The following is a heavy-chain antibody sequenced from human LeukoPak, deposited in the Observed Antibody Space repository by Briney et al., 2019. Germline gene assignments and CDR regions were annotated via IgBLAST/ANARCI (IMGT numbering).Heavy chain of an antibody. CDR2: ISWNSGSI. CDR3: AKDEKYYYDSSGPDY. J-gene: IGHJ4*02. CDR1: GFTFDDYA. Sequence: PGGSLRLSCAASGFTFDDYAMHWVRQAPGKGLEWVSGISWNSGSIGYADSVKGRFTISRDNAKNSLYLQMNSLRAEDTAVYYCAKDEKYYYDSSGPDYWGQGTLVTVSS. D-gene: IGHD3-22*01. V-gene: IGHV3-9*01.